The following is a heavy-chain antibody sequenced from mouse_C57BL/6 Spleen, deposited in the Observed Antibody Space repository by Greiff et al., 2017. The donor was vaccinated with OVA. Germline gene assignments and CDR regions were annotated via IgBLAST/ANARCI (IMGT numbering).Heavy chain of an antibody. CDR3: ARGGSSYVGAMDY. V-gene: IGHV1-82*01. D-gene: IGHD1-1*01. CDR2: IYPGDGDT. Sequence: QVQLQQSGPELVKPGASVKISCKASGYAFSSSWMNWVKQRPGKGLEWIGRIYPGDGDTNYNGKFKGKATLTADKSSSTAYMQLSSLTSEDSAVYVCARGGSSYVGAMDYWGQGTSVTVSS. CDR1: GYAFSSSW. J-gene: IGHJ4*01.